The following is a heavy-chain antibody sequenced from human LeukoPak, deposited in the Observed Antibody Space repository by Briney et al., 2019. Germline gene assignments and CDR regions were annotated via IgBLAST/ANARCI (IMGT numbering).Heavy chain of an antibody. V-gene: IGHV1-18*01. D-gene: IGHD6-19*01. CDR2: ISAYNGNT. CDR1: GGTFSSYA. J-gene: IGHJ6*02. Sequence: GASVKVSCKASGGTFSSYAISWVRQAPGQGLEWMGWISAYNGNTNYAQKLQGRVIMTTDTSTSTAYMELRSLRSDDTAVYYCARGYLGSGWQNYYYYGMDVWGQGTTVTVSS. CDR3: ARGYLGSGWQNYYYYGMDV.